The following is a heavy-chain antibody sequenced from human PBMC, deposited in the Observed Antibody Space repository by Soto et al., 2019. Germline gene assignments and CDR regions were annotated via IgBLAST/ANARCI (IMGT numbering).Heavy chain of an antibody. Sequence: HPGGSLRLSCAVSGLTFSNYAMSWVRQAPGKGLEWVSSINSAGNTFYADSVKGRFTISRDDSKNTLYLQMNSLRAEDTAVYYCGLSVVVVAAKASGYYMDVWGKGTTVTVSS. D-gene: IGHD2-15*01. CDR3: GLSVVVVAAKASGYYMDV. V-gene: IGHV3-23*01. CDR1: GLTFSNYA. J-gene: IGHJ6*03. CDR2: INSAGNT.